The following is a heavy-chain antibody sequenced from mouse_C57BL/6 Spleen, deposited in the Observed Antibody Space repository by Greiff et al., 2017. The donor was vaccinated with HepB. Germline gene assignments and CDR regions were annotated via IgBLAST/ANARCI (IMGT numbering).Heavy chain of an antibody. CDR2: ISSGSSTI. Sequence: EVKVEESGGGLVKPGGSLKLSCAASGFTFSDYGMHWVRQAPEKGLEWVAYISSGSSTIYYADTVKGRFTISRDNAKNTLFLQMTSLRSEDTAMYYCARNYDTAYWGQGTLVTVSA. J-gene: IGHJ3*01. D-gene: IGHD2-4*01. CDR1: GFTFSDYG. V-gene: IGHV5-17*01. CDR3: ARNYDTAY.